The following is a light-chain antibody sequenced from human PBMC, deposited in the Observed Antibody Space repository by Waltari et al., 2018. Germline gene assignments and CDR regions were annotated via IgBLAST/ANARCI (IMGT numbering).Light chain of an antibody. V-gene: IGLV4-69*01. CDR1: SGHSTNV. J-gene: IGLJ3*02. CDR2: VNSGASH. Sequence: QLVLTQSPSPSASRGASAKLTCTMSSGHSTNVIAWPQKRQERGPRYLMKVNSGASHNKGDEIPDRFSGSSSGAEHYLTSSSLQSEDEADYCCQTGGHGTWVFGGGTKLTVL. CDR3: QTGGHGTWV.